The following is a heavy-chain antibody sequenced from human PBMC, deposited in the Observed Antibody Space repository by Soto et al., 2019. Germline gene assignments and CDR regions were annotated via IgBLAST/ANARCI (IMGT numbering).Heavy chain of an antibody. Sequence: SETLSLTCTVSGGSVSSYYWSWIRQPPGKGLEWIGYIYHSGSTLYNPSLKSRVTISIDKSKNQFSLRLSSVSAADTAVYYCARDSLTGNYFDPWGQGTLVTVSS. CDR2: IYHSGST. CDR1: GGSVSSYY. J-gene: IGHJ5*02. CDR3: ARDSLTGNYFDP. V-gene: IGHV4-59*02. D-gene: IGHD1-7*01.